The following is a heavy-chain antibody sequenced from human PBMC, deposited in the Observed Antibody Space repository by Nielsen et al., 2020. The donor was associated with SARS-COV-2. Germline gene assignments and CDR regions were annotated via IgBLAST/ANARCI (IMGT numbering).Heavy chain of an antibody. J-gene: IGHJ4*02. CDR3: ARAASKRYSSSWFFDY. D-gene: IGHD6-13*01. Sequence: ESLKISCAASGFSFSTYAMSWVRQAPGKGLEWIGEINHSGSTNYNPSLKSRVTISVDTSKNQFSLKLSSVTAADTAVYFCARAASKRYSSSWFFDYWGQGTLVTVSS. CDR1: GFSFSTYA. CDR2: INHSGST. V-gene: IGHV4-34*01.